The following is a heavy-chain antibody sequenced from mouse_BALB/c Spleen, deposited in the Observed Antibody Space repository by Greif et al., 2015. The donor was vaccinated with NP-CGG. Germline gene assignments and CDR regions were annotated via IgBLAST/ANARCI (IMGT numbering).Heavy chain of an antibody. Sequence: EVQRVESGGGLVQPGGSRKLSCAASGFTFSSFGMHWVRQAPEKGLEWVAYISSGSSTIYYADTVKDRFTISRDNPKNTLFLQMTSLRSEDTAMYYCARTTVVAYYAMDYWGQGTSVTVSS. CDR2: ISSGSSTI. J-gene: IGHJ4*01. CDR1: GFTFSSFG. D-gene: IGHD1-1*01. V-gene: IGHV5-17*02. CDR3: ARTTVVAYYAMDY.